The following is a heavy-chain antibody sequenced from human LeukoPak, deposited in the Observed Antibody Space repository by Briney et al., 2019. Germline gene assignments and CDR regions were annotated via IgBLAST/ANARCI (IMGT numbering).Heavy chain of an antibody. CDR2: ISWNSGGI. Sequence: GGSLRLSCAASGFTFDDYAMHWVRQAPGKGLEWVSGISWNSGGIGYADSVKGRFTISRDNAKNSLYLQMNSLRAEDMALYYCAKAATVSEVDYFDYWGQGTLVTVSS. V-gene: IGHV3-9*03. CDR1: GFTFDDYA. J-gene: IGHJ4*02. D-gene: IGHD2-15*01. CDR3: AKAATVSEVDYFDY.